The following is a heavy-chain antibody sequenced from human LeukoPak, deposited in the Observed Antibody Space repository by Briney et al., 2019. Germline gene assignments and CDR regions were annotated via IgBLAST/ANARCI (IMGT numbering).Heavy chain of an antibody. D-gene: IGHD2-2*01. J-gene: IGHJ6*02. V-gene: IGHV1-3*01. CDR3: ARGYCSSTSCYMDV. CDR2: INAGNGNI. CDR1: GHTSTTYA. Sequence: ASVKVSCKASGHTSTTYAMHWVRQAPGQGLEWMGWINAGNGNIKYSQKLQGRATITGDTSASTAYMELSSLRSEDTAVYYCARGYCSSTSCYMDVWGQGTTVT.